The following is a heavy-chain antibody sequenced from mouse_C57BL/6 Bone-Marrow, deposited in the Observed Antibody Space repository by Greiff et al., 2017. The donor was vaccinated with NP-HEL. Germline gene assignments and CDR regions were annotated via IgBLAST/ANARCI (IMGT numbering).Heavy chain of an antibody. Sequence: QVHVKQPGAELVKPGASVKMSCKASGYTFTSYWITWVKQRPGQGLEWIGDIYPGSGSTDYNEKFKSKATLTVDTSSSTAYMQLSSLTSEDSAVYYCARRDGYYLDYWGQGTTLTVSA. J-gene: IGHJ2*01. CDR1: GYTFTSYW. CDR2: IYPGSGST. CDR3: ARRDGYYLDY. V-gene: IGHV1-55*01. D-gene: IGHD2-3*01.